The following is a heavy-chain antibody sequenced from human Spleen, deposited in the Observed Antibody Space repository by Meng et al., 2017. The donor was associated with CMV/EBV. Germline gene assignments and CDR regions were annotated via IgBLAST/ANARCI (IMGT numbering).Heavy chain of an antibody. CDR3: ARASKWLVPDY. J-gene: IGHJ4*02. CDR2: IYYSGST. V-gene: IGHV4-39*07. D-gene: IGHD6-19*01. CDR1: GGSISSLGYY. Sequence: SETLSLTCTVSGGSISSLGYYWGWIRQPPGKGLEWIGSIYYSGSTYYNPSLKSRVTISVDTPKNQFSLRLTSVTAADTAVYYCARASKWLVPDYWGQGTLVTVSS.